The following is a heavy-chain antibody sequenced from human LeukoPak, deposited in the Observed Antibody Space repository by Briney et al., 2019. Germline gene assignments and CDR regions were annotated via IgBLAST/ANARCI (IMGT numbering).Heavy chain of an antibody. V-gene: IGHV3-33*01. CDR1: GFTFSSYG. CDR2: IWYDGSNK. Sequence: GGSLRLSCAASGFTFSSYGMHWVRQAPPKGPEWGAVIWYDGSNKYYADSVKGRFTISRDNSKNTLYLQMNSLRAEDTAVYYCATERGYCSSTSCLTSFDYWGQGTLVTVSS. CDR3: ATERGYCSSTSCLTSFDY. J-gene: IGHJ4*02. D-gene: IGHD2-2*01.